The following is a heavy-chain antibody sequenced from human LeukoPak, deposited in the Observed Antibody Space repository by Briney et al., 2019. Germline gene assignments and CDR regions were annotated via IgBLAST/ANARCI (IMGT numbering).Heavy chain of an antibody. D-gene: IGHD1-26*01. CDR3: ARDASSGNLDEYFPH. V-gene: IGHV4-34*01. J-gene: IGHJ1*01. Sequence: SETPSLTCAVYGGSFSGYYWSWIRQPPGKGLEWIGEINHSGSTNYNPSLKSRVTISVDTSKNQFSLKLSSVTAADTAVYYCARDASSGNLDEYFPHWGQGTLVTVSS. CDR2: INHSGST. CDR1: GGSFSGYY.